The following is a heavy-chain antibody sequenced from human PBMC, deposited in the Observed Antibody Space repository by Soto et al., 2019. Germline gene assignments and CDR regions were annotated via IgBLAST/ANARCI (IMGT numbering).Heavy chain of an antibody. CDR2: LTGSGGST. J-gene: IGHJ4*02. V-gene: IGHV3-23*01. CDR3: AKHASPGGYFDY. Sequence: EVQLLESGGGLVQPGGSLRLSCAASGFTFSTYGMSWVRQAPGKGLEWVSALTGSGGSTFYADSVKGRFTISRDNSKNTLYLQMNSLTAEDTALYYCAKHASPGGYFDYWGQGSLVTVSS. CDR1: GFTFSTYG. D-gene: IGHD3-16*01.